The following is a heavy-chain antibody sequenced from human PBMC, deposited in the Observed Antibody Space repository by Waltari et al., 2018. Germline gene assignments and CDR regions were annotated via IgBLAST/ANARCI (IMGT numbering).Heavy chain of an antibody. Sequence: QITLKEYGPTLVKPTQTLTLTCTFSGFSLSTSGVGVGWSRQPPGKALDWLALIYWNDDTRYSPSLKSRLTIAKDTSKTQVVLTMTNMDPVDTATYYCALLRSTIFGVVIPDSWGQGTLVTVSS. J-gene: IGHJ4*02. CDR3: ALLRSTIFGVVIPDS. D-gene: IGHD3-3*01. CDR2: IYWNDDT. V-gene: IGHV2-5*01. CDR1: GFSLSTSGVG.